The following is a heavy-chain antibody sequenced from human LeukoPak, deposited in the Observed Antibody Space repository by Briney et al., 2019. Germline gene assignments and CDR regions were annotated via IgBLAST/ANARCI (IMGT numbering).Heavy chain of an antibody. CDR2: ISGSGGTT. Sequence: GGSLRLSCAASGFTFSSYAMSWVRQPPGKGLEWVSVISGSGGTTYYADSVRGRFTISRDNSKNMLYLQINSLRDEDTAVYYCAKDHLHYVPVDWGQGSLVTVSS. J-gene: IGHJ4*02. CDR3: AKDHLHYVPVD. D-gene: IGHD3-10*02. V-gene: IGHV3-23*01. CDR1: GFTFSSYA.